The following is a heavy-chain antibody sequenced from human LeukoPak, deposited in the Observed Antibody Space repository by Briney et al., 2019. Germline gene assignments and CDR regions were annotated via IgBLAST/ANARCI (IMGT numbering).Heavy chain of an antibody. CDR3: ARSSLAVAGSVFDY. Sequence: ASVKVSCKASGYTFTSYGISWVRQAPGQGLEWMGWISTYNGNTNYAQKLQGRVSMTTDTSTCTAYMELRSLRSHDTAVYYCARSSLAVAGSVFDYWGQGTLVTVSS. D-gene: IGHD6-19*01. V-gene: IGHV1-18*01. CDR1: GYTFTSYG. J-gene: IGHJ4*02. CDR2: ISTYNGNT.